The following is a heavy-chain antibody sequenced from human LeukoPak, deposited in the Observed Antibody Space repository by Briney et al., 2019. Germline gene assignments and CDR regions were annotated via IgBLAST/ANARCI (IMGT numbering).Heavy chain of an antibody. CDR3: AKDYSSASYYVDY. D-gene: IGHD3-22*01. CDR1: GFTFSSHG. CDR2: IRYDGSSK. V-gene: IGHV3-30*02. J-gene: IGHJ4*02. Sequence: GGSLRLSCAASGFTFSSHGMHWVRQAPGKGLEWVAFIRYDGSSKYYAESVKGRFTIPRDNSKNTLYLEMNSLRAEDTAVYYCAKDYSSASYYVDYWGQGILVTVSS.